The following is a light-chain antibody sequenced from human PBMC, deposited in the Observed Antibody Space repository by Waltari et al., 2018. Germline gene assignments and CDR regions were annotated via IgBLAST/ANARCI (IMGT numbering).Light chain of an antibody. Sequence: DIYLTQSPSFLSASVGDRVTITCRASQDIHSYLAWYQLRPGQAPRLIIYVASKLQSGVPSRFSGSGTGTDFTLTISGLQPEDVATYYCQHLNSYPLNFGGVTKVEIK. CDR2: VAS. V-gene: IGKV1-9*01. CDR1: QDIHSY. J-gene: IGKJ4*01. CDR3: QHLNSYPLN.